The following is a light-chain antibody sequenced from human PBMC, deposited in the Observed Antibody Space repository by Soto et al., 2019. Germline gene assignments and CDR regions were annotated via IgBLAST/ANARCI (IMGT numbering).Light chain of an antibody. CDR1: QSVSSSY. CDR3: QQYGGT. CDR2: GAS. J-gene: IGKJ3*01. Sequence: EIALTQSPGTLSLSPGERATLSCRASQSVSSSYLAWYQQKPGQAPRLLIYGASSRATGIPDRFSGSGSGTDFTLTISRLEPEDFAVYYCQQYGGTFGPGTKVDIK. V-gene: IGKV3-20*01.